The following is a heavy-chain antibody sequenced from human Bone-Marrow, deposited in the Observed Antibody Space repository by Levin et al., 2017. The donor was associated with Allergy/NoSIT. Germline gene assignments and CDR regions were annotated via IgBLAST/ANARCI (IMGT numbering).Heavy chain of an antibody. CDR3: ARDIAETGSWWFDP. D-gene: IGHD6-13*01. Sequence: PSETLSITCTVSGGSINSGAAYWSWIRQPAGTGLEWIGRVYISGGAIYNPSFQSRVSMSFDTSRNQISLKLSSVTAADTAIYYCARDIAETGSWWFDPWGQGILVTVSS. J-gene: IGHJ5*02. V-gene: IGHV4-61*02. CDR1: GGSINSGAAY. CDR2: VYISGGA.